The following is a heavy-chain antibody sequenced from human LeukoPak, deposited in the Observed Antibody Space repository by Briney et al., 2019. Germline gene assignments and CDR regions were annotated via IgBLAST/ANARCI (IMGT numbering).Heavy chain of an antibody. Sequence: GRSLRLSCAASGFTFSSYAMHWVRQAPGKGLEWVAVISYDGSNKYYADSVKGRFTISRDNAKNSLYLQMNSLRAEDTAVYYCAKDSYSKGDFWGQGVLVTVSS. V-gene: IGHV3-30-3*01. CDR3: AKDSYSKGDF. J-gene: IGHJ4*02. CDR2: ISYDGSNK. D-gene: IGHD6-13*01. CDR1: GFTFSSYA.